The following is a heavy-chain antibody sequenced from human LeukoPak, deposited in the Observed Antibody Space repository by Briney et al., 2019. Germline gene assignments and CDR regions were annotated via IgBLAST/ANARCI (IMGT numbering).Heavy chain of an antibody. Sequence: SETLSLTCTVSGGSISSYYWSWIRQPAGKGLEWIGRIYTSGSTNYNPSLKSRVTISVDTSKNQFSLKLSSVTAADTAVYYCARGLEVTPPPPSNYSYYMNVWGKGTTVTVPS. CDR3: ARGLEVTPPPPSNYSYYMNV. J-gene: IGHJ6*03. CDR1: GGSISSYY. CDR2: IYTSGST. V-gene: IGHV4-4*07. D-gene: IGHD4-23*01.